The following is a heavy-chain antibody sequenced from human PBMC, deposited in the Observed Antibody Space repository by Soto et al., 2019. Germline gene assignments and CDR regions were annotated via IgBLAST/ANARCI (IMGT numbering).Heavy chain of an antibody. CDR2: ISAYNGNT. CDR1: GYTFTSYG. J-gene: IGHJ4*02. V-gene: IGHV1-18*04. Sequence: ASVNVSCKASGYTFTSYGISWVRQAPGQGLEWMGWISAYNGNTNYAQKLQGRVTMTTDTSTSTAYMELRSLRSDDTAVYYCARDRVTIFGVVIPSKCEYWGKGKLVIVSP. CDR3: ARDRVTIFGVVIPSKCEY. D-gene: IGHD3-3*01.